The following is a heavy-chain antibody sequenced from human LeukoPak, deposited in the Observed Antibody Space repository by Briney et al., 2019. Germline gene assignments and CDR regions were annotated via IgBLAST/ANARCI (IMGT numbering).Heavy chain of an antibody. Sequence: ASVKVCCKASGYTFTSYAMHWVRQAPGQRLEWMGWINAGNGNTKYSQKFQGRVTITRDTSASTAYMELSSLRSEDTAVYYCARSQQWLAHFDYWGQGTLVTVSS. CDR3: ARSQQWLAHFDY. CDR2: INAGNGNT. J-gene: IGHJ4*02. D-gene: IGHD6-19*01. CDR1: GYTFTSYA. V-gene: IGHV1-3*01.